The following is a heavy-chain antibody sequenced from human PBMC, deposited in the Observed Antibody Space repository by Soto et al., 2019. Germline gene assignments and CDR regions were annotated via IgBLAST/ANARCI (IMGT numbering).Heavy chain of an antibody. CDR2: TRNKANRYTT. V-gene: IGHV3-72*01. CDR1: GFTLSDNY. CDR3: VRTSHYGSGTWNFDF. Sequence: EVQLVESGGGLVQPGGSLRLSCAGSGFTLSDNYMDWVSQAPGKGLEWVGRTRNKANRYTTEYAASVKGRFTVSRDESMNSLHLQMNSLKTEDTAVYYCVRTSHYGSGTWNFDFWGQGTVVTVSS. J-gene: IGHJ4*02. D-gene: IGHD3-10*01.